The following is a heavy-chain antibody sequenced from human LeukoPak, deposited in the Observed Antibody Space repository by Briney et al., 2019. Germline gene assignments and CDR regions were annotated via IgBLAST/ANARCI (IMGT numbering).Heavy chain of an antibody. CDR1: GGSISSYY. V-gene: IGHV4-59*01. J-gene: IGHJ5*02. D-gene: IGHD3-10*01. CDR2: IYYSGGT. Sequence: SETLSLTCTVSGGSISSYYWSWIRQPPGKGLEWIGYIYYSGGTNYNPSLKSRVTISVDTSKNQFSLKLSSVTAADTAVYYCARVWFGEFDGNWFDPWGQGTLVTVSS. CDR3: ARVWFGEFDGNWFDP.